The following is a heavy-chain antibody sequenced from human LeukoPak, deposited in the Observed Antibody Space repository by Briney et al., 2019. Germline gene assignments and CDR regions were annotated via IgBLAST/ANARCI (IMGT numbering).Heavy chain of an antibody. D-gene: IGHD6-13*01. CDR3: ARDGQQQAAYSMDV. Sequence: GGSLRLSCAASGFTFSSYSMNWVRQAPGKGLEWVSYISTSSSTIYYADSVEGRFTISRDNAKNSLYLQMNSLRADDTGVYFCARDGQQQAAYSMDVWGQGTTVTVSS. V-gene: IGHV3-48*01. CDR2: ISTSSSTI. CDR1: GFTFSSYS. J-gene: IGHJ6*02.